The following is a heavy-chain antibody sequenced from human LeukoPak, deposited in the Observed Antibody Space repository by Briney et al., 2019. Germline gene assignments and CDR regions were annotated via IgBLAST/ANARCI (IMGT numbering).Heavy chain of an antibody. J-gene: IGHJ6*03. V-gene: IGHV4-39*01. CDR1: GGSISSSSYY. CDR3: ASIRVVTTFYYFYMDI. CDR2: IYYSGST. D-gene: IGHD3-3*01. Sequence: SETLSLTCTVSGGSISSSSYYWGWIRQPPGKGLEWIGSIYYSGSTYYNTSLRGRVTLSVDTSRKQFSLRLTSVTAADTAVYYCASIRVVTTFYYFYMDIWGKGTTVTVSS.